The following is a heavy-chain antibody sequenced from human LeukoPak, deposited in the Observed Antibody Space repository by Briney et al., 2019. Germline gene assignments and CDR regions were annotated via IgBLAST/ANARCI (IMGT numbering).Heavy chain of an antibody. D-gene: IGHD2-2*01. Sequence: SVKVSCKASGGTFSSYAISWVRQAPGQGLEWMGGIIPIFGTANYAQKFQGRVTITADESTSTAYMELSSLRSEDTAAYYCAADGDIVVVPAAHANYYCYGMDVWGQGTAVTVSS. J-gene: IGHJ6*02. V-gene: IGHV1-69*13. CDR1: GGTFSSYA. CDR3: AADGDIVVVPAAHANYYCYGMDV. CDR2: IIPIFGTA.